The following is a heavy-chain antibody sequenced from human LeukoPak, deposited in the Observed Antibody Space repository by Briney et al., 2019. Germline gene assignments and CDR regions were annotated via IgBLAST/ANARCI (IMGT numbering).Heavy chain of an antibody. CDR3: ARDSSGYGTDY. Sequence: PSETLSLTCTVSGGSISTYYWSWIRQPPGKGLEWIGYMYYSGSANYNPSLKSRVTISIDTSKNQFSLKLTSVTAADTAVYYCARDSSGYGTDYWGQGTLVTVSS. CDR2: MYYSGSA. D-gene: IGHD3-22*01. V-gene: IGHV4-59*01. J-gene: IGHJ4*02. CDR1: GGSISTYY.